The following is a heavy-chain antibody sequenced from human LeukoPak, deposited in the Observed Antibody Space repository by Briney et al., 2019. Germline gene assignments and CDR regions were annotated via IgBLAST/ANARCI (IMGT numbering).Heavy chain of an antibody. CDR3: AGEAEAGTDY. Sequence: GGSLRLSCAASEFSVGSNYMTWVRQAPGKGLEWVSLIYSGGSTYYADSVKGRFTISRDNAKNSLHLQMNSLRVEDTAVYYCAGEAEAGTDYWGQGTLVTVSS. CDR2: IYSGGST. D-gene: IGHD6-19*01. CDR1: EFSVGSNY. J-gene: IGHJ4*02. V-gene: IGHV3-66*01.